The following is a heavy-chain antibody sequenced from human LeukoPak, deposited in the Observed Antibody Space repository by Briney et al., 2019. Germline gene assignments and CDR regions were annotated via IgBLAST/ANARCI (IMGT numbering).Heavy chain of an antibody. J-gene: IGHJ4*02. D-gene: IGHD2-8*02. Sequence: GGSLRLSCVASGFTVSTNYMSWVRQAPGKGLEWVSVIYSGGSTYYADSVKGRFTISRDNSKNTLYLQMNSLRAEDTAVYYCPRDTGSMAARFFDNWGQGTLVTVSS. CDR3: PRDTGSMAARFFDN. V-gene: IGHV3-53*01. CDR2: IYSGGST. CDR1: GFTVSTNY.